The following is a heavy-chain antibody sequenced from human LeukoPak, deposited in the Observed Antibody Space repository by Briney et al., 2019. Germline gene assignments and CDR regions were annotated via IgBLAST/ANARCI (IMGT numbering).Heavy chain of an antibody. CDR2: ISGSSSYI. Sequence: GGSLRLSCAASGFTFSSYSMNWVRQAPGKGLEWVSSISGSSSYIYYADSVKGRFTISRDNAKNSLYLQMNSLRAEDTAVYYCARQGLTGDFRGMDAWGQGTTVTVSS. D-gene: IGHD7-27*01. J-gene: IGHJ6*02. CDR3: ARQGLTGDFRGMDA. CDR1: GFTFSSYS. V-gene: IGHV3-21*01.